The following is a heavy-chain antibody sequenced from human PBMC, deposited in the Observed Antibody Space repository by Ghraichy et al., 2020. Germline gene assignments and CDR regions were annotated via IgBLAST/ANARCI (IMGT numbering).Heavy chain of an antibody. D-gene: IGHD3-3*01. CDR3: AKGRYSSRITIFGVVRWWFDP. J-gene: IGHJ5*02. CDR1: GFTFSSYA. V-gene: IGHV3-23*01. Sequence: GESLNISCAASGFTFSSYAMSWVRQAPGKGLEWVSAISGSGGSTYYADSVKGRFTISRDNSKNTLYLQMNSLRAEDTAVYYCAKGRYSSRITIFGVVRWWFDPWGQGTLVTVSS. CDR2: ISGSGGST.